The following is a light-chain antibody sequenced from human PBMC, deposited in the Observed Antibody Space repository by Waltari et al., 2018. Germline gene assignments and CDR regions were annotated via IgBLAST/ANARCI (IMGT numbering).Light chain of an antibody. CDR1: NSEDKD. CDR2: QYN. CDR3: QAWDNTTPV. Sequence: SYELTQPPSASASPGQTASIPCSGDNSEDKDACWYQQKPGQFPVLVIYQYNKRPSGIPERFSGSKSGNTATLTISGAQALDEADYYCQAWDNTTPVFGTGTKVTVL. J-gene: IGLJ1*01. V-gene: IGLV3-1*01.